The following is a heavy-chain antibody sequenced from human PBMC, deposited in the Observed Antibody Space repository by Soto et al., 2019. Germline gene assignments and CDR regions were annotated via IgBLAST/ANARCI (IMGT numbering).Heavy chain of an antibody. CDR2: INHSGST. CDR3: ARGLGIAAAGPRYYFDY. CDR1: GGSFSGYY. J-gene: IGHJ4*02. D-gene: IGHD6-13*01. Sequence: QVQLQQWGAGLLKPSETLSLTCAVYGGSFSGYYWSWIRQPPGKGLEWIGEINHSGSTNYNPSLKSRVTISGDTSKNQFSLKLSSVTAAETAVYYCARGLGIAAAGPRYYFDYWGQGTLVTVSS. V-gene: IGHV4-34*01.